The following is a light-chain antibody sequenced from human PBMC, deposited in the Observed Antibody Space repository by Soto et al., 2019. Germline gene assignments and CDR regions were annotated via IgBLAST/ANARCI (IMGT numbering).Light chain of an antibody. CDR2: AAS. J-gene: IGKJ2*01. CDR3: QQSYSTPLVT. Sequence: DIQMTQSPSSLSVSVGDRVTITCRASQSISSYLNWYQQKPGKAPKLLIYAASSLQSGVPSRFSGSGSGTDFTLTISSLQPEDFATYYCQQSYSTPLVTFGQGTKLEIK. CDR1: QSISSY. V-gene: IGKV1-39*01.